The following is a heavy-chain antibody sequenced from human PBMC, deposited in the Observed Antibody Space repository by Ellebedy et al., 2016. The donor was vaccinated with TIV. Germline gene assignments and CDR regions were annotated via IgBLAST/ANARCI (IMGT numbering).Heavy chain of an antibody. CDR3: ARAFLLVVAATDNWFDP. J-gene: IGHJ5*02. Sequence: ASVKVSCKASGYTFTSYAMHWVRQAPGQRLEWMGWINAGNGNTKYSQKFQGRVTITRDTSASTAYMELSSLRSEEPAVYYCARAFLLVVAATDNWFDPWGQGTLVTVSS. CDR1: GYTFTSYA. V-gene: IGHV1-3*01. CDR2: INAGNGNT. D-gene: IGHD2-15*01.